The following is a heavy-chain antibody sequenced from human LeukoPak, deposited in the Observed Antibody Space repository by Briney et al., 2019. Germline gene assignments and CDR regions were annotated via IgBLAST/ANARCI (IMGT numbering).Heavy chain of an antibody. J-gene: IGHJ4*02. Sequence: PSETLSLTCAVYGGSFSGYYWSWIRQPPGKGLEWIGEINHSGSTNYNPSLKSRVTISVDTSKNQFSLKLSSVTAADTAVYYCATTLIPGAGLSFDYWAQGTLVTVSS. V-gene: IGHV4-34*01. CDR1: GGSFSGYY. D-gene: IGHD3-16*01. CDR3: ATTLIPGAGLSFDY. CDR2: INHSGST.